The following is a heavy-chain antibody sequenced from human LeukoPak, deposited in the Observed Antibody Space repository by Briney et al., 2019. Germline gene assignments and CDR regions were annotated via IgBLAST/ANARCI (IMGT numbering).Heavy chain of an antibody. Sequence: GGSLRLSCAASGFTVSSNYMSWVRQAPGKGREWVSVIYSGGSTYYADSVKGRFTISRDNSKNTLYLQMNSLRAEDTAVYYCARGRDGYSLFFDYWGQGTLVTVSS. CDR3: ARGRDGYSLFFDY. CDR2: IYSGGST. J-gene: IGHJ4*02. V-gene: IGHV3-53*01. CDR1: GFTVSSNY. D-gene: IGHD5-24*01.